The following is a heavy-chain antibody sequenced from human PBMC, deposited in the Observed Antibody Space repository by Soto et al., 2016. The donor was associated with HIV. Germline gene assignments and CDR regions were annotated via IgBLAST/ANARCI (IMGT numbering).Heavy chain of an antibody. D-gene: IGHD3-22*01. CDR1: GFTFSSYA. Sequence: EVQLLESGGGLVQPGGSLRLSCAASGFTFSSYAMSWVRQAPGKGLEWVSAISGSGGSTYYADSVKGRFTISRDNSKNTLYLQVNSLRAEDTAVYYCAPPPGRVNYYDSSGYGFYFDYWGQGTLVTVSS. CDR2: ISGSGGST. V-gene: IGHV3-23*01. J-gene: IGHJ4*02. CDR3: APPPGRVNYYDSSGYGFYFDY.